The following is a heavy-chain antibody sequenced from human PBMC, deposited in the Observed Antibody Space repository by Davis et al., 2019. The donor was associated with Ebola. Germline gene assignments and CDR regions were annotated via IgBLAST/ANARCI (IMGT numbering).Heavy chain of an antibody. J-gene: IGHJ4*02. CDR1: GGSISSYY. CDR3: ARLGLGNYNHPFDY. Sequence: PSETLSLTCTVSGGSISSYYWSWIRQPPGKGLEWIGYIYYSGSTNYNPSLKSRVTISVDTSKNQFSLSLSSVTAADTAVYYCARLGLGNYNHPFDYWGQGTLVTVSS. V-gene: IGHV4-59*12. D-gene: IGHD4-11*01. CDR2: IYYSGST.